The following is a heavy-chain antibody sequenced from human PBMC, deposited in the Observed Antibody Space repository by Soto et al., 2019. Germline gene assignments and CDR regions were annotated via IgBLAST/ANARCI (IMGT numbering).Heavy chain of an antibody. CDR2: IGTAGDT. V-gene: IGHV3-13*01. CDR1: GFTFSSYD. CDR3: ARAKPDYDFWSGYYGLNYYYYYGMDV. Sequence: GSLRLSCAASGFTFSSYDMHWVRQATGKGLEWVSAIGTAGDTYYPGSVKGRFTISRENAKNSLYLQMNSLRAGDTAVYYCARAKPDYDFWSGYYGLNYYYYYGMDVWGQGPRSPSP. J-gene: IGHJ6*02. D-gene: IGHD3-3*01.